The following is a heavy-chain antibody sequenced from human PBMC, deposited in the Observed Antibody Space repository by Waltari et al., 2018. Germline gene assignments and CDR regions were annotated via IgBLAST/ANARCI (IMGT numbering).Heavy chain of an antibody. J-gene: IGHJ4*02. CDR3: AKGTLQYCIVETCYPLDY. Sequence: EVQLLESGGGLVQPGVSLRLSCAASGFSFRNYAMAWFRQAPGKGIEAISVITDSGDNANYAHAVRGRITVTRDNSKNTLYLHMNSLRAEDTAVYYCAKGTLQYCIVETCYPLDYWGQGSLVTVSS. CDR2: ITDSGDNA. CDR1: GFSFRNYA. D-gene: IGHD3-3*02. V-gene: IGHV3-23*01.